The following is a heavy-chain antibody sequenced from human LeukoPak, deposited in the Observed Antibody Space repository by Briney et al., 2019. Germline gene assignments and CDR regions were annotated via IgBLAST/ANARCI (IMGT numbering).Heavy chain of an antibody. CDR2: IYYSGST. CDR3: ARLTDEGLESSSYFDY. D-gene: IGHD4-11*01. V-gene: IGHV4-61*01. CDR1: GGSVSSGSYY. Sequence: PSETLSLTCTVSGGSVSSGSYYWSWIRQPPGKGLEWIGYIYYSGSTNYNPSLKSRVTISVDTSKNQFSLKLSSVTAADTAVYYCARLTDEGLESSSYFDYWGQGTLVTVSS. J-gene: IGHJ4*02.